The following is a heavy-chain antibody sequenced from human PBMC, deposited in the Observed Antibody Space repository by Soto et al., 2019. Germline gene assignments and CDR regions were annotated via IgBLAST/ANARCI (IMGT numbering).Heavy chain of an antibody. CDR2: VSYDGSKQ. CDR1: GFTFSNYA. CDR3: ARDRVYYYDNSGYYNFDY. J-gene: IGHJ4*02. Sequence: QVQLVESGGGVVQPGRSLRVSCAASGFTFSNYAMHWVRQAPGKGLEWVAVVSYDGSKQFYADSVEGRFTICRASSKSTLYLHMDNLRDEDTAVYYCARDRVYYYDNSGYYNFDYWGQGTLVTVSS. D-gene: IGHD3-22*01. V-gene: IGHV3-30-3*01.